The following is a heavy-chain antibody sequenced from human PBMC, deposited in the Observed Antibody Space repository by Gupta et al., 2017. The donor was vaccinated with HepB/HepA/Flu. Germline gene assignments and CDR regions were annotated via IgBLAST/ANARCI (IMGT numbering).Heavy chain of an antibody. J-gene: IGHJ4*02. D-gene: IGHD3-3*01. CDR3: ARGVSWSGTIPAVY. CDR1: YG. V-gene: IGHV3-74*01. Sequence: YGMHWVRQAPGKGLVWVSRINSDGSSTSYADSVKGRFTISRDNAKNTLYLQMNSLRAEDTAVYYCARGVSWSGTIPAVYWGQGTLVTVSS. CDR2: INSDGSST.